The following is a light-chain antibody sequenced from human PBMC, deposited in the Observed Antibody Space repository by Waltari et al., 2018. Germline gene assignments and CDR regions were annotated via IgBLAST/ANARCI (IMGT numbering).Light chain of an antibody. CDR3: QSYDSSLSGSWV. Sequence: QSVLTQPPSVSGAPGQRVTISCTGTSSNIGAGYDVHWYQQLPGTAPQLLIYAISNRPSGVPDRFSGSKSGTSASLAITGLQAEDEADYYCQSYDSSLSGSWVFGGGTKLTVL. CDR1: SSNIGAGYD. CDR2: AIS. J-gene: IGLJ3*02. V-gene: IGLV1-40*01.